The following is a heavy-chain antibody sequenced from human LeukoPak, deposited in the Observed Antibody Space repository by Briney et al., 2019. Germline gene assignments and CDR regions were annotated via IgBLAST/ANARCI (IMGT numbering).Heavy chain of an antibody. Sequence: PGGSLRLSCVASGFXFSVAAMTWVRQAPGKGLEWVSLMGASGERTYYADSVKGRFTISRDNSKNTLSLQMNSLRVEDTAMYFCAKDIQLSTWGLGTMVTVSS. V-gene: IGHV3-23*01. CDR2: MGASGERT. J-gene: IGHJ3*01. CDR1: GFXFSVAA. CDR3: AKDIQLST. D-gene: IGHD5-24*01.